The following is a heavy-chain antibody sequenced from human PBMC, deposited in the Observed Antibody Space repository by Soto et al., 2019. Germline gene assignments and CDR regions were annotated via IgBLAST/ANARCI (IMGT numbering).Heavy chain of an antibody. D-gene: IGHD1-1*01. CDR2: FNAGNGNT. CDR3: ARGVMVEPIPRWIDP. Sequence: ASVKVSCKASGYTFNNYFIHWARQAPGQRLEYMEWFNAGNGNTKYSQKFQGRVTITGDTSASTAYMELSSLRSEDSALYYCARGVMVEPIPRWIDPRGQGTLVTVSS. CDR1: GYTFNNYF. V-gene: IGHV1-3*01. J-gene: IGHJ5*02.